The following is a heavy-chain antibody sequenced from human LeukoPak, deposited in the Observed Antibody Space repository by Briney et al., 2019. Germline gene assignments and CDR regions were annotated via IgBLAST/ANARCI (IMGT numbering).Heavy chain of an antibody. CDR2: IYSGGST. D-gene: IGHD4-11*01. CDR1: GFIVSSYY. V-gene: IGHV3-66*01. J-gene: IGHJ6*02. Sequence: PGGSLRLSCAASGFIVSSYYMTWARQAPGKGLNWSPVIYSGGSTYYADSVKGRVAISRDNSKNTVFLQMNSVRAEDTAVYYCARSYSNHLFGMDVWGQGTTVTVSS. CDR3: ARSYSNHLFGMDV.